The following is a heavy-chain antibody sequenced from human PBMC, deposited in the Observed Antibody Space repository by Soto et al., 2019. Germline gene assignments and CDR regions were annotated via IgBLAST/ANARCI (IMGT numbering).Heavy chain of an antibody. CDR1: GFTFSSYG. CDR2: IWYDGSNK. J-gene: IGHJ4*02. V-gene: IGHV3-33*01. D-gene: IGHD5-12*01. Sequence: QVQLVESGGGVVQPGRSLRLSCAASGFTFSSYGMHWVRQAPGKGLEWVAVIWYDGSNKYYADSVKGRFTISRDNSKNTLELQMNSLRAEDTAVYYCARDPVRWLQFPPDYWGQGTLVTVSS. CDR3: ARDPVRWLQFPPDY.